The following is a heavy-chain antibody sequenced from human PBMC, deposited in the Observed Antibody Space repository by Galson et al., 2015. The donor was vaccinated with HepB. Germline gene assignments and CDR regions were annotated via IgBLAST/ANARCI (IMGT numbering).Heavy chain of an antibody. D-gene: IGHD3-22*01. CDR3: ATRGAYNYDSSSYELDN. Sequence: QSGAEVKKPGESLRISCKGSGYSFTSYWIVWVRQMPGKGLEWMGIIYPGDSDARYSPSLQGQVTISADKSISTAYLQWSSLKASDTAMYYCATRGAYNYDSSSYELDNWGQGTQVTVSS. CDR2: IYPGDSDA. V-gene: IGHV5-51*01. J-gene: IGHJ4*02. CDR1: GYSFTSYW.